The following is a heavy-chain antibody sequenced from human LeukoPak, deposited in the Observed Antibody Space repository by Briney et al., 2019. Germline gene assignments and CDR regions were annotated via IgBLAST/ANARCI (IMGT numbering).Heavy chain of an antibody. CDR1: GFTFSSYG. J-gene: IGHJ4*02. D-gene: IGHD6-13*01. Sequence: GRSLRLSCAASGFTFSSYGMHWVRQAPGKGLEWVAVIGYDGSNKYYAESVKGRFTISRDNSKNTLYLQMNSMRAEDTAVYYCARDRGVAAAYFDYWGQGTLVTVSS. CDR3: ARDRGVAAAYFDY. CDR2: IGYDGSNK. V-gene: IGHV3-33*01.